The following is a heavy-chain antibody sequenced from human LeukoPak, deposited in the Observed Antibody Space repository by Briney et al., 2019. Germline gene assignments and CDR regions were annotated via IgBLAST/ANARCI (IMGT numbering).Heavy chain of an antibody. J-gene: IGHJ6*03. CDR3: AKVEFGILTGGYYMDV. Sequence: PGGSLRLSCAASGFTFSSYGMHWVRQAPGKGLEWVAFIRYDGSNKYYADSVKGRFTISRDNSKNTLYLQMNSLRAEDTAVYYCAKVEFGILTGGYYMDVWGKGATVTVSS. D-gene: IGHD3-9*01. CDR1: GFTFSSYG. CDR2: IRYDGSNK. V-gene: IGHV3-30*02.